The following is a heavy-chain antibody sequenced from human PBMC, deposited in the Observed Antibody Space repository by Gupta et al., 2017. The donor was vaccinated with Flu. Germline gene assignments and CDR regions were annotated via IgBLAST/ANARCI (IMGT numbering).Heavy chain of an antibody. D-gene: IGHD3-3*01. J-gene: IGHJ6*03. CDR2: ISYDGVNK. V-gene: IGHV3-30*18. Sequence: WVRQAPGKGLEWVAVISYDGVNKSYADSVKVRGTISRDNSKNTMYMEMNSLRVEAKDGYYCAKIETQDYEYCSGYYNIMDVWGKGTTVNVSS. CDR3: AKIETQDYEYCSGYYNIMDV.